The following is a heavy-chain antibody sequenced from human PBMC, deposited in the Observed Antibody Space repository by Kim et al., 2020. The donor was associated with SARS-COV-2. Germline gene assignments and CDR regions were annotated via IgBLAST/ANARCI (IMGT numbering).Heavy chain of an antibody. CDR3: AREFPSYYDSSGYYSDAFDI. Sequence: SETLSLTCTVSGGSISSYYWSWIRQPPGKGLEWIGYIYYSGSTNYNPSLKSRVTISVDTSKNQFSLKLSSVTAADTAVYYCAREFPSYYDSSGYYSDAFDIWGQGTMVTVSS. D-gene: IGHD3-22*01. CDR1: GGSISSYY. J-gene: IGHJ3*02. V-gene: IGHV4-59*13. CDR2: IYYSGST.